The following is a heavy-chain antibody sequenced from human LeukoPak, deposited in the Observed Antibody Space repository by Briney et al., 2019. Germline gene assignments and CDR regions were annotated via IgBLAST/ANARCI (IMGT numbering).Heavy chain of an antibody. CDR3: AREGTYYYDSSGYADAFDI. D-gene: IGHD3-22*01. CDR1: GYTFTGYY. V-gene: IGHV1-2*06. J-gene: IGHJ3*02. Sequence: ASVKVSCKASGYTFTGYYMHWVRQAPGQRLEWMGRINPNSGGTNYAQKFQGRVTMTRDTSISTAYMELSRLRSDDTAVYYCAREGTYYYDSSGYADAFDIWGQGTMVTVSS. CDR2: INPNSGGT.